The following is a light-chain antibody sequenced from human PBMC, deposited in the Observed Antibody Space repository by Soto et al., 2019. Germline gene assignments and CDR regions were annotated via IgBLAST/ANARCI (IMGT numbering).Light chain of an antibody. V-gene: IGKV1-5*01. CDR2: DAS. CDR3: HQYQNYSSS. CDR1: QSGFIW. J-gene: IGKJ2*03. Sequence: DIQLTQSPSIVSASLGDRVTISCRASQSGFIWLAWYQQKRGKAPKLLIYDASALETGVPPRFSGSGFETEFTLSIDGLQSDDFAVYYCHQYQNYSSSFVQGTELEI.